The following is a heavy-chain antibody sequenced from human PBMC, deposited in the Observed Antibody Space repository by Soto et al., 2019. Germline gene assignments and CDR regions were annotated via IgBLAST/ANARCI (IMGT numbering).Heavy chain of an antibody. Sequence: SVKVSCKASGGTFSSYAISWVRQAPGQGLEWMGGIIPIFGTANYAQKFQGRVTITADESTSTAYMELSSLRSEDTAVYYCARSFRGSGSYSRSRFDYWGQGTLVTVSS. CDR2: IIPIFGTA. V-gene: IGHV1-69*13. CDR3: ARSFRGSGSYSRSRFDY. CDR1: GGTFSSYA. D-gene: IGHD3-10*01. J-gene: IGHJ4*02.